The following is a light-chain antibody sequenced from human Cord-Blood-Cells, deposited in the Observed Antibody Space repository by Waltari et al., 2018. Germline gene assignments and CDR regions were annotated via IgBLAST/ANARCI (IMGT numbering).Light chain of an antibody. J-gene: IGLJ2*01. V-gene: IGLV1-40*01. Sequence: QSVLTQPPSVSGAPGQRVTISCTGSSSNIGAGYDVHWYRQLPGTAPKPLIYGNSNRPSGVPDRFSGSKSGTSASLAITGLQAEDEADYYCQSYDSSLSGSVFGGGTKLTVL. CDR3: QSYDSSLSGSV. CDR1: SSNIGAGYD. CDR2: GNS.